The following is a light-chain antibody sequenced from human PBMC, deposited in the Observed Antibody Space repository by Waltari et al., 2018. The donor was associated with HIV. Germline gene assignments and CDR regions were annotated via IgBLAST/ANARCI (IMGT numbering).Light chain of an antibody. CDR1: QSVSSSY. V-gene: IGKV3-20*01. CDR2: GAS. CDR3: QQYGGSWT. J-gene: IGKJ1*01. Sequence: EIVLTQSPGTLSLSPGERATLSCRASQSVSSSYLAWYQQKPGQAPRLLIYGASSRATGIPDRFSGSGSGTDFTLTISRLEPEDFAVYYCQQYGGSWTFGQGTKVEIK.